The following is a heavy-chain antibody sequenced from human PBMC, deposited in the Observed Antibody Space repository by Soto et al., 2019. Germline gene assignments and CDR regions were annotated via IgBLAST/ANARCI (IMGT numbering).Heavy chain of an antibody. D-gene: IGHD1-7*01. CDR3: ARRAKTASTNWGAFDI. Sequence: EVQLLESGGGLVQPGGSLRLSCAASGFTFSTYVMNWVRQAPGQGLEWVSTISYSADKTFYADSVKGRFTISRDNSRDTLFLQMNSLRADDAALYYCARRAKTASTNWGAFDIWGQGTMVTVSS. J-gene: IGHJ3*02. CDR1: GFTFSTYV. CDR2: ISYSADKT. V-gene: IGHV3-23*01.